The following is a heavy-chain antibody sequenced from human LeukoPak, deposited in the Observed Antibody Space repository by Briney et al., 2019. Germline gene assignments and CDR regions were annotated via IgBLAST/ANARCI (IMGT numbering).Heavy chain of an antibody. J-gene: IGHJ5*02. V-gene: IGHV1-3*01. Sequence: GASVKVSCKASGYTFTSYAMHWVRQAPGQRLEWMGWINAGNGNTKYPQKFQGRVTITRDTSASTAYMELSSLRSEDTAVYYCARDDTMVRGDNWFDPWGQGTLVTVSS. CDR1: GYTFTSYA. D-gene: IGHD3-10*01. CDR2: INAGNGNT. CDR3: ARDDTMVRGDNWFDP.